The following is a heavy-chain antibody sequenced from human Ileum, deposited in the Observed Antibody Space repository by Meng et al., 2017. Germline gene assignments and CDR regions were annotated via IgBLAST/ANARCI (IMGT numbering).Heavy chain of an antibody. J-gene: IGHJ4*02. CDR3: AKATYLGSGYYFDY. Sequence: QVQLQESGPGLVKPSETLSLTCTVSGGSISNYYWSWIRQPPGKGPEWMGYIYSSGRTYYTPSLKGRLTISADTSQSTFSLKLNSVTATDTAVYFCAKATYLGSGYYFDYWGQGALVTVSS. CDR1: GGSISNYY. D-gene: IGHD3-10*01. CDR2: IYSSGRT. V-gene: IGHV4-59*06.